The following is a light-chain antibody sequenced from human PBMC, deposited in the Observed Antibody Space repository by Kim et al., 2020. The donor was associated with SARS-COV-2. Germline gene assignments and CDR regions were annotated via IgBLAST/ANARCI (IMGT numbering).Light chain of an antibody. V-gene: IGLV2-8*01. CDR2: EVT. CDR1: NSDVGGYNF. J-gene: IGLJ2*01. Sequence: QSVTISCTGTNSDVGGYNFVSWFRQYPGKAPKLIIYEVTKRPSGVPDRLSGSKSGNTASLTVSGLQAEDEADYFCSSYAGSNTVVFGGGTQLTVL. CDR3: SSYAGSNTVV.